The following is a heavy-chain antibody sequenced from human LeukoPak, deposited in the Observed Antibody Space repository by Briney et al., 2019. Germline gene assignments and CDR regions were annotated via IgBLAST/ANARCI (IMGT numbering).Heavy chain of an antibody. J-gene: IGHJ4*02. V-gene: IGHV3-23*01. CDR1: GFTFSSYA. CDR3: ARERTSGWDAFDF. D-gene: IGHD6-19*01. CDR2: ISGSGGST. Sequence: GGSLRLSCAASGFTFSSYAMSWVRQAPGKGLEWVSAISGSGGSTYYADSVKGRFTISRDNAKNTLYLQMNSLRAEDTAVYYCARERTSGWDAFDFWGQGTLVAVSS.